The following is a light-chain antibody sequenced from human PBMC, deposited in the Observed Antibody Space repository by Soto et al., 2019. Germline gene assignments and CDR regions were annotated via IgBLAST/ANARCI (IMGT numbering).Light chain of an antibody. CDR3: SSYPSSSTVV. V-gene: IGLV2-14*01. J-gene: IGLJ2*01. CDR2: DVS. CDR1: SSDVGGYNY. Sequence: QSALTQPASVSGSPGQSITISCTGTSSDVGGYNYVSWYQQHPGKAPKLMIYDVSNRPSGVSNRFSGSQSGNTASLTISGLQAEDEADYYCSSYPSSSTVVFGGGTKLTVL.